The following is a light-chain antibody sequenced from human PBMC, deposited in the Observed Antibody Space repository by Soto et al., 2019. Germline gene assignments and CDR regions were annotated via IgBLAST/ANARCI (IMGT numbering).Light chain of an antibody. CDR3: TSYAGSNSYV. J-gene: IGLJ1*01. Sequence: QSALTQPPSASGSPGQSVTLSCTGTSSDIGGYTYVSWYQHHPGKTPKLVIYEVSKRPSGVPDRFSGSKSGNTASLTVSGLEAEDEGDYYCTSYAGSNSYVFGAGTKVTVL. V-gene: IGLV2-8*01. CDR1: SSDIGGYTY. CDR2: EVS.